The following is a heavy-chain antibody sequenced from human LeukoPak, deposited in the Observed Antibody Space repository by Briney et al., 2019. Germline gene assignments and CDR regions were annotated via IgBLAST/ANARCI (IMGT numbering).Heavy chain of an antibody. CDR1: GYTFTSYD. J-gene: IGHJ6*03. CDR3: ARSDYGDDYYYYMDV. Sequence: GASVKVSCKASGYTFTSYDINWVRQATGQGLEWMGWMNPNSGNTGYAQKFQGRVTITRNTSISTAYMELSSLRSEDTAVYYCARSDYGDDYYYYMDVWGKGTTVTVSS. D-gene: IGHD4-17*01. V-gene: IGHV1-8*03. CDR2: MNPNSGNT.